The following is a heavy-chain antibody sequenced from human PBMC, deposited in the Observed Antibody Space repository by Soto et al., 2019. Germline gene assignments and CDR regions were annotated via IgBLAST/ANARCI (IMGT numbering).Heavy chain of an antibody. J-gene: IGHJ6*02. CDR2: ISGRGDRT. CDR1: GFTFSNYA. CDR3: ARDRRIAALHYYYGMDV. D-gene: IGHD6-6*01. V-gene: IGHV3-23*01. Sequence: GGSLRLSCAVSGFTFSNYAMSWVRQAPGKGLEWVSAISGRGDRTYYADSVEGRFTISRDNSKNTLYLQMNSLRAEDTAVYYCARDRRIAALHYYYGMDVWG.